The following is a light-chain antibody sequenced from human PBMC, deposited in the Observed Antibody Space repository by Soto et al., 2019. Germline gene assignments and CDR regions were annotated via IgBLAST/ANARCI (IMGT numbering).Light chain of an antibody. CDR2: GAS. CDR1: QSVSGTY. CDR3: QQYGGTIT. Sequence: DIVLTQSPGTLSLSPGESATLFCRASQSVSGTYLAWYQHKPGQAPRLLIYGASSRATGIPDRFSGSRSGTVFSIINSSLKPEDSALYYCQQYGGTITFGQGTRLEIE. V-gene: IGKV3-20*01. J-gene: IGKJ5*01.